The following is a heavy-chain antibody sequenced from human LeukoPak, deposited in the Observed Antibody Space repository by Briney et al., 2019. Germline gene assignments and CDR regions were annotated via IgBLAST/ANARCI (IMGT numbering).Heavy chain of an antibody. CDR2: ISGSGGST. CDR1: GFTFSSYA. J-gene: IGHJ6*02. CDR3: ANGGVQQQPYYYYYGMDV. Sequence: PGGSLRLSCAASGFTFSSYAMSWVRQAPGKGLEWVSAISGSGGSTYYADSVKGRFTISRDNSKNTLYLQMNSLRAEDTAVYYCANGGVQQQPYYYYYGMDVWGQGTTVTVSS. V-gene: IGHV3-23*01. D-gene: IGHD2-8*02.